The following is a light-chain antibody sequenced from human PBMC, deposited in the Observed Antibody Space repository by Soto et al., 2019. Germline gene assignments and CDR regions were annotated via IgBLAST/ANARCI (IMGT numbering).Light chain of an antibody. CDR1: SSDIGTYNY. Sequence: QSALTQPASVSGSLGQSITISCSGASSDIGTYNYVSWYQQHPGKAPKLMIYEVTTRPSGVSRRFSGSKSGNTASLTISGLQAEDEADYYSSSYTSSTTLEVFGTGTKLTVL. J-gene: IGLJ1*01. CDR2: EVT. CDR3: SSYTSSTTLEV. V-gene: IGLV2-14*03.